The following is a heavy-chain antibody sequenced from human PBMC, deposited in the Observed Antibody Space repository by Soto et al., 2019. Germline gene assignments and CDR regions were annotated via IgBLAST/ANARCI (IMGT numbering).Heavy chain of an antibody. CDR2: IYYSGST. V-gene: IGHV4-59*01. CDR1: GGSISSYY. J-gene: IGHJ4*02. Sequence: SETLSLTCTVSGGSISSYYWSWIRQPSGKGLEWIGYIYYSGSTNYNPSLKSRVTISVDTSKNQFSLKLSSVTAADTAVYYCARVGYCSGGSCYYIDYWGQGTLVTVSS. D-gene: IGHD2-15*01. CDR3: ARVGYCSGGSCYYIDY.